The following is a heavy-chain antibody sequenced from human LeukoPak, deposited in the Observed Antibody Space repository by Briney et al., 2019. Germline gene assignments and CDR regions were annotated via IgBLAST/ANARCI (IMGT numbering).Heavy chain of an antibody. D-gene: IGHD5-18*01. CDR2: INHSGST. Sequence: KASETLSLTCAVYGGSFSGYYWSWIRQPPGKGLEWIGEINHSGSTNYNPSLKSRVTISVDTSKNQFSLKLSSVTAADTAVYYCARGGGYSYGYVDYWGQGTLVTVSS. V-gene: IGHV4-34*01. CDR3: ARGGGYSYGYVDY. J-gene: IGHJ4*02. CDR1: GGSFSGYY.